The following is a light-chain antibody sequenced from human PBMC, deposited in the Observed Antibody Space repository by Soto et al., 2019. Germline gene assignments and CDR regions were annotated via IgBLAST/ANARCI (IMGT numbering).Light chain of an antibody. CDR1: QSVSSD. J-gene: IGKJ3*01. V-gene: IGKV3-15*01. Sequence: EIVMTQSPATLSVSPGEGVTLSCRASQSVSSDLAWYQQRPGQSPRLLMYGASTRATDIPARFSGGGSGTEFTLTISSLQSEDVAMYYCQQYHDWPPITFGPGTKVEIK. CDR3: QQYHDWPPIT. CDR2: GAS.